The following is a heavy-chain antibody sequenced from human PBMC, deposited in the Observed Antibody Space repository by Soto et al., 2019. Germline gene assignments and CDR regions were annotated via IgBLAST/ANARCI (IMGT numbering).Heavy chain of an antibody. V-gene: IGHV5-51*01. CDR3: GTQTGIVGLNDY. D-gene: IGHD1-26*01. CDR2: IYPGDSDT. Sequence: PGESLKISCKGSGYSFTSYWIGWGRQMPGKGLEWMGIIYPGDSDTRYSPSFQGEITISADKSISTAYLQRSSLKASDTSMSYCGTQTGIVGLNDYWGQSTLDTVSS. J-gene: IGHJ4*02. CDR1: GYSFTSYW.